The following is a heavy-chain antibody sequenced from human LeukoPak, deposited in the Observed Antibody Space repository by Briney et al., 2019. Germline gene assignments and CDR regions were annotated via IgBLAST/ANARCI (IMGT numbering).Heavy chain of an antibody. CDR3: ARDLWNFYDDSGYNRDFDS. Sequence: EASVKVSCKATSHISWVRQAPGQGLEWMGWIGTYGGDTYYAQKFQGRITVTTDTSTSTVYMELRNLRSDDTAVYYCARDLWNFYDDSGYNRDFDSWGQGTLVTVSS. V-gene: IGHV1-18*01. D-gene: IGHD3-22*01. J-gene: IGHJ5*01. CDR1: TSH. CDR2: IGTYGGDT.